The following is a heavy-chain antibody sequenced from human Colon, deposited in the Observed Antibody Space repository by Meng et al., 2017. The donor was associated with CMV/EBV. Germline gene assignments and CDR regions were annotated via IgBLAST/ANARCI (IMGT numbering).Heavy chain of an antibody. CDR2: IFYTGST. Sequence: LRLSCAVSGGSISSGDYYWSWIRQPPGKGLEWIGHIFYTGSTYYNPSLKSRVTISVDTSKNQFSLKLSSVTAADTAVYYCARDRVVDDFWSGYPYYYGMDVWGQGTTVTVSS. CDR1: GGSISSGDYY. D-gene: IGHD3-3*01. J-gene: IGHJ6*02. CDR3: ARDRVVDDFWSGYPYYYGMDV. V-gene: IGHV4-31*11.